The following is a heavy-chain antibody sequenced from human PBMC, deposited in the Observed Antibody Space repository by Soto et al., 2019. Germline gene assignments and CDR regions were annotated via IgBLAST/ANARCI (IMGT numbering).Heavy chain of an antibody. CDR1: GFTFSMYG. D-gene: IGHD3-10*01. V-gene: IGHV3-30*03. CDR2: TASDGTNK. Sequence: QVQLVESGGGVVQPGNSVRLSCAASGFTFSMYGMHWVRQAPGKGLEWVALTASDGTNKFYGDSVKGRFTISRDNPRATLYLQMKSLRPDDTAVYYCARKNPGRVSELPDYWGQGTLVTVSS. CDR3: ARKNPGRVSELPDY. J-gene: IGHJ4*02.